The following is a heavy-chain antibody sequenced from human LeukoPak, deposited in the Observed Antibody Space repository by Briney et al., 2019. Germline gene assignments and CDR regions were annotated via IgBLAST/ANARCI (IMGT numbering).Heavy chain of an antibody. CDR3: ARDRPDYVWGSYRTEKNAFDI. J-gene: IGHJ3*02. Sequence: GASVKVSCKVSGYTLTELSMHWVRQAPGKGLEWMGGFDPEDGETIYAQKFQGRVTMTEDTSTDTAYMELSSLRSEDTAVYYCARDRPDYVWGSYRTEKNAFDIWGQGTMVTVSS. V-gene: IGHV1-24*01. CDR1: GYTLTELS. D-gene: IGHD3-16*02. CDR2: FDPEDGET.